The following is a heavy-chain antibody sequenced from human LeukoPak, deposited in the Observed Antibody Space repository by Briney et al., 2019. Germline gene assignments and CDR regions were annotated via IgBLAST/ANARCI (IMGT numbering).Heavy chain of an antibody. CDR3: ARDAGVTTVTSDVFDI. CDR2: IIPIFGTA. J-gene: IGHJ3*02. CDR1: GGTFSSYA. Sequence: AASVKVSCKASGGTFSSYAISWVRQAPGQGLEWMGGIIPIFGTANYAQKFQGRVTITADKSTSTAYMELSSLRSEDTAVYYYARDAGVTTVTSDVFDIWGQGTMVTVSS. V-gene: IGHV1-69*06. D-gene: IGHD4-17*01.